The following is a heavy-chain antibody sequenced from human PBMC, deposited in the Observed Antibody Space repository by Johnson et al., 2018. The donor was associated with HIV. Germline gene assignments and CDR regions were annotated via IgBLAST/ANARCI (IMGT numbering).Heavy chain of an antibody. D-gene: IGHD3-10*01. V-gene: IGHV3-20*04. J-gene: IGHJ3*02. CDR3: ARDFVAFGECTAFDI. CDR1: GFTLDDYG. CDR2: INWNGGST. Sequence: VQLVESGGGVVRPGGSLRLSCAASGFTLDDYGMSWVRQAPGKGLEWVSGINWNGGSTGYADSVKGRFIISRDNAKNSLYLRMNSLRPEDTALYYCARDFVAFGECTAFDIWGQGTMVIVSS.